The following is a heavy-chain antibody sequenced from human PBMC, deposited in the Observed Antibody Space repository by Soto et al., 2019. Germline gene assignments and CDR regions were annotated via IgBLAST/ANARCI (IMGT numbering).Heavy chain of an antibody. Sequence: QVHLLVSGPGLVKPSQTLSLTCSVSGDSISTVDYFWAWIRQPPGQALEYIGYIYKSTTTYYNPSFESRVATSLDTSKSQFSLNVTSVTAADTAVYFCARGRYCLTGRCFPNWFDSWGQGTLVTVSS. CDR2: IYKSTTT. V-gene: IGHV4-30-4*01. CDR1: GDSISTVDYF. J-gene: IGHJ5*01. CDR3: ARGRYCLTGRCFPNWFDS. D-gene: IGHD2-15*01.